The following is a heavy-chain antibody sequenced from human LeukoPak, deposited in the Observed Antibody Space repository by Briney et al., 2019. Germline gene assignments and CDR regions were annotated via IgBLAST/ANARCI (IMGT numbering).Heavy chain of an antibody. CDR1: GYTFTSYG. CDR2: ISAYNGNT. D-gene: IGHD4-17*01. CDR3: AKSAVTTIINWFDP. V-gene: IGHV1-18*01. J-gene: IGHJ5*02. Sequence: ASVKVSCKASGYTFTSYGISWVRQAPGQGLEWMGWISAYNGNTNYAQKLQGRVTMTTDTSTSTAYMELNSLRADDTAVYYCAKSAVTTIINWFDPWGQGTLVTVSS.